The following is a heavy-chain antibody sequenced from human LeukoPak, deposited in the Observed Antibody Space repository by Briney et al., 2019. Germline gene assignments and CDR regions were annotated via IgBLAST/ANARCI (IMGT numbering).Heavy chain of an antibody. Sequence: SSYGXSWVRQAPGKGLEWVSAISGSGGSTYYADSVKGRFTISRDNSKNTLYLQMNSLRAEDTAVYYCAKDWDTIFGVVIIHLDYWGQGTLVTVSS. V-gene: IGHV3-23*01. CDR1: SSYG. CDR3: AKDWDTIFGVVIIHLDY. CDR2: ISGSGGST. D-gene: IGHD3-3*01. J-gene: IGHJ4*02.